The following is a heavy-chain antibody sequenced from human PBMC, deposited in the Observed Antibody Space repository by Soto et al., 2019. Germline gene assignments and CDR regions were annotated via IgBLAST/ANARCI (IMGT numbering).Heavy chain of an antibody. V-gene: IGHV4-59*01. CDR1: GGSISSYY. CDR3: AALTVSLQQLFDY. Sequence: SQTLSLTCTVSGGSISSYYWSWIRQPPGKGLEWIGYIYYSGSTNYNPSLKSRVTISVDTSKNQFSLKLSSVTAADTAVYHCAALTVSLQQLFDYWGQGTLVTVSS. CDR2: IYYSGST. D-gene: IGHD6-13*01. J-gene: IGHJ4*02.